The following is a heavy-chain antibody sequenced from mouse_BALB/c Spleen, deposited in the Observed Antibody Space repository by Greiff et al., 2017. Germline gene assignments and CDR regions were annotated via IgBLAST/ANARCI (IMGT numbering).Heavy chain of an antibody. CDR2: IYPGDGDT. J-gene: IGHJ3*01. CDR3: ARNYDYDAWFAY. V-gene: IGHV1-87*01. D-gene: IGHD2-4*01. Sequence: QVHVKQSGAELARPGASVKLSCKASGYTFTSYWMQWVKQRPGQGLEWIGAIYPGDGDTRYTQKFKGKATLTADKSSSTAYMQLSSLASEDSAVYYCARNYDYDAWFAYWGQGTLVTVSA. CDR1: GYTFTSYW.